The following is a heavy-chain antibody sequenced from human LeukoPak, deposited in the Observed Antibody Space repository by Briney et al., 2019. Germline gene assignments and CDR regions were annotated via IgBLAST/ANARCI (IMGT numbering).Heavy chain of an antibody. CDR2: IYDSGST. Sequence: SETLSLTCTVSGGSISSGDYYWSWIRQPPGKGLECIGSIYDSGSTYYNPSLKSRVTISVDTSKNQFSLKLSSVTAADTAVYYCARYRRAGGRSSAGALDIWGQGTMVTVSS. V-gene: IGHV4-30-4*01. CDR3: ARYRRAGGRSSAGALDI. D-gene: IGHD6-19*01. J-gene: IGHJ3*02. CDR1: GGSISSGDYY.